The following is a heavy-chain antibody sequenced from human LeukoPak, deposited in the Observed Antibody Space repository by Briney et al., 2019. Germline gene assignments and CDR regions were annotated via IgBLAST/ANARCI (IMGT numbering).Heavy chain of an antibody. Sequence: ASVKVSCKASGYTFTSYYMHWARQAPGQGLEWMGIINPSGGSTNYAQKFQGRVTMTRDTSTSTVYMELSSLRSEDTAVYYCARDFGGIVVVPAAMHFDYWGQGTLVTVSS. J-gene: IGHJ4*02. CDR1: GYTFTSYY. D-gene: IGHD2-2*01. CDR2: INPSGGST. V-gene: IGHV1-46*01. CDR3: ARDFGGIVVVPAAMHFDY.